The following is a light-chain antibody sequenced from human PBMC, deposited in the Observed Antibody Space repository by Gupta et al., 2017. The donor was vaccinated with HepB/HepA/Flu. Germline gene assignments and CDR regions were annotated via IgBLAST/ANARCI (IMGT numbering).Light chain of an antibody. CDR1: SSDIGSYNR. CDR3: SSDTTSSNYV. V-gene: IGLV2-18*02. CDR2: EAD. J-gene: IGLJ1*01. Sequence: SSLTPPPSVSGSPGQSVTIACAGASSDIGSYNRVSWYQQSPGAAPKLIIYEADKRPSRVPERFSGSKSSNTASLTISGLQTEDEDDYYSSSDTTSSNYVFGSGTKVTVL.